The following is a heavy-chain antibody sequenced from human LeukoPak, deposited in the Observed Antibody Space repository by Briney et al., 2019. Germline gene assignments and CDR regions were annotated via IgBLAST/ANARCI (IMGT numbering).Heavy chain of an antibody. V-gene: IGHV1-2*02. J-gene: IGHJ4*02. CDR3: AGIGRGYGDPKAFDY. CDR2: INPNSGGT. CDR1: GCTFTGYY. D-gene: IGHD4/OR15-4a*01. Sequence: ASVKVSCKASGCTFTGYYMHWVRQAPGQGLEWMGWINPNSGGTNYAQKFQGRVTMTRDTSISTAYMELSRLRSDDTAVYYCAGIGRGYGDPKAFDYWGQGTLVTVSS.